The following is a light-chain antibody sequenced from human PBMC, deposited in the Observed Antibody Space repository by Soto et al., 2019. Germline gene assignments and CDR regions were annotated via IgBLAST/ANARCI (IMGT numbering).Light chain of an antibody. Sequence: EIVLTQSPGTLSLSPRERATLSCRASQSVSSSYLAWYQQKPGQAPRLLVYGASSRATGIPDRFSGSGSGTDFTLTISRLEPEDFAVYFCQHYGSSPYTFGQGSKLEIK. J-gene: IGKJ2*01. CDR2: GAS. CDR1: QSVSSSY. CDR3: QHYGSSPYT. V-gene: IGKV3-20*01.